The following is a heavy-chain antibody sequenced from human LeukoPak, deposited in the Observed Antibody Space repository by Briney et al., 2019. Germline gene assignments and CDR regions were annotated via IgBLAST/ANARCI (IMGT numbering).Heavy chain of an antibody. J-gene: IGHJ5*02. CDR2: INPNSGGT. V-gene: IGHV1-2*02. CDR3: ARTGRRVNWFDP. D-gene: IGHD1-14*01. Sequence: ASLKASCKASGYTFTGYYMHWVRQAPGQRLEWMGWINPNSGGTNHAQKFQGRVTMTRDTSSSTAYMELSRQRSDDTAVYYCARTGRRVNWFDPWGQGTLVTVSS. CDR1: GYTFTGYY.